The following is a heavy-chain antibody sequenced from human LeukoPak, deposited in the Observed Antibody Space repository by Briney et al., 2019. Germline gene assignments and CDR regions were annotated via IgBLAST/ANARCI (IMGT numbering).Heavy chain of an antibody. Sequence: SETLSLTCTVSGGSVSSGNYYWSWIRQPPGKGLDRIGYIYYSGSTNYNPSLKSRVTMSVDTSKNQFSLRLSSVTAADTAVYYCARDPSGYFNYWGQGTLATVSS. CDR1: GGSVSSGNYY. CDR3: ARDPSGYFNY. CDR2: IYYSGST. D-gene: IGHD3-22*01. V-gene: IGHV4-61*01. J-gene: IGHJ4*02.